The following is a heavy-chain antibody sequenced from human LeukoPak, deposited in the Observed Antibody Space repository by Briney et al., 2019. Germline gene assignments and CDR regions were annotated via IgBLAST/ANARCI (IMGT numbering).Heavy chain of an antibody. D-gene: IGHD6-19*01. Sequence: GASVKVSCKASGYTFTSYYMHWVRQAPGQGLEWMGIINPSGGSTSYAQKFQGRVTMTRDTSTSTVYMELSSLRSEDTAVYYCARDTISGRSIAVARGGFDPWGQGTLVTVSS. CDR1: GYTFTSYY. V-gene: IGHV1-46*01. CDR3: ARDTISGRSIAVARGGFDP. J-gene: IGHJ5*02. CDR2: INPSGGST.